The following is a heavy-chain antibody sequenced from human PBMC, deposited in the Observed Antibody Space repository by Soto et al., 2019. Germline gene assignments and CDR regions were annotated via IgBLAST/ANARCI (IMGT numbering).Heavy chain of an antibody. Sequence: SETLSLTCTVSGGSISSYYWSWIRQPPGKGLEWIGYIYYSGSTNYNPSLKSRVTISVDTSKNQFSLKLSSVTAADTAVYYCARFWRQYSSSGGEYYYYYMDVWGKGTTVTVSS. CDR2: IYYSGST. V-gene: IGHV4-59*01. J-gene: IGHJ6*03. CDR3: ARFWRQYSSSGGEYYYYYMDV. CDR1: GGSISSYY. D-gene: IGHD6-13*01.